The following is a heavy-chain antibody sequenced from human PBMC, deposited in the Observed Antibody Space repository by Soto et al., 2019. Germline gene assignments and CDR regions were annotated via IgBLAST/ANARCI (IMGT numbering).Heavy chain of an antibody. CDR1: GFTFSSYG. CDR2: IWYDGSNK. J-gene: IGHJ6*02. V-gene: IGHV3-33*01. Sequence: GGSLRLSCAASGFTFSSYGMHWVRQAPGKGLEWVAVIWYDGSNKYYADSVKGRFTISRDNSKNTLYLQMNSLRAEDTAVYYCARLITFGGVITNLRYYYYGMDVWGQGTTVTVSS. D-gene: IGHD3-16*02. CDR3: ARLITFGGVITNLRYYYYGMDV.